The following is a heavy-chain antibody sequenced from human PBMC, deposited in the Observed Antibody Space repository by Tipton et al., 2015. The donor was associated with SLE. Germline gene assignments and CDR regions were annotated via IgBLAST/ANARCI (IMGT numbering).Heavy chain of an antibody. J-gene: IGHJ4*02. V-gene: IGHV3-30*03. D-gene: IGHD5-12*01. CDR1: GFTVSSNY. CDR3: AREASGYDKTFDY. Sequence: SLRLSCAASGFTVSSNYMSWVRQAPGKGLEWVAVISYDGSDKYYADSVKGRFTITRDESKNTVFLQMNSLRAEDTAVYYCAREASGYDKTFDYWGQGTLVTVSS. CDR2: ISYDGSDK.